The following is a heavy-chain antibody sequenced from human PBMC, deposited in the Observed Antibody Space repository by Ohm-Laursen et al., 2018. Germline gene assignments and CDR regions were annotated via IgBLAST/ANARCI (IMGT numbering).Heavy chain of an antibody. V-gene: IGHV3-9*01. CDR3: AKNGGPDFDWLYFFDY. CDR2: ISWNSGSI. D-gene: IGHD3-9*01. J-gene: IGHJ4*02. CDR1: GFTFDDSA. Sequence: SLRLSCTASGFTFDDSAMHRVRQAPGKGLEWVSGISWNSGSIGYADSVKGRFTISRDNAKNSLYLQMNSLRAEDTALYYCAKNGGPDFDWLYFFDYWGQGTLVTVSS.